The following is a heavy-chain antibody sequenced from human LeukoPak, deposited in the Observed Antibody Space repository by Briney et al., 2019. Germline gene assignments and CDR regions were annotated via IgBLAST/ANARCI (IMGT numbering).Heavy chain of an antibody. V-gene: IGHV1-46*01. CDR1: GYTFTGYY. CDR2: INPSGGST. D-gene: IGHD4-23*01. J-gene: IGHJ5*02. CDR3: ARDNSVEDTAWWFDP. Sequence: ASVKVSCKASGYTFTGYYMHWVRQAPGQGLEWMGIINPSGGSTSYAQKFQGRVTMTRDMSTSTDYMELSSLRAEDTAVYYCARDNSVEDTAWWFDPWGQGTLVTVSS.